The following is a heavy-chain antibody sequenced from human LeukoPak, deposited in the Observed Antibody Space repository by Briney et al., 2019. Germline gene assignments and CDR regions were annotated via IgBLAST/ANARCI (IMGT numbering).Heavy chain of an antibody. CDR2: INHSGST. V-gene: IGHV4-34*01. CDR1: GGSFSGYY. Sequence: SETLSLTCAVYGGSFSGYYWSWIRQPPGRGQEWIGEINHSGSTNYNPSLKSRVSISVDTSKNQFSLKLSSVTAADTAVYYCASPGAFWSRTFDYWGQGTLVTVSS. J-gene: IGHJ4*02. CDR3: ASPGAFWSRTFDY. D-gene: IGHD3-3*01.